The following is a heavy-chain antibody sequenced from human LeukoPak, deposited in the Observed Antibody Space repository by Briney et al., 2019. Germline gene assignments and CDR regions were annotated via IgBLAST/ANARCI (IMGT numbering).Heavy chain of an antibody. Sequence: GESLDPSLNGFGYSFTSFWIGWVREMPGKGLEWMGIIYSGDSDTRYRPSFQGQVTISCDKSISNDYLQWSSLKASDTAMYYCARLNCGGDCYFWEFWLDYWGQGPRVSVSS. CDR3: ARLNCGGDCYFWEFWLDY. D-gene: IGHD2-21*02. CDR2: IYSGDSDT. CDR1: GYSFTSFW. J-gene: IGHJ4*02. V-gene: IGHV5-51*01.